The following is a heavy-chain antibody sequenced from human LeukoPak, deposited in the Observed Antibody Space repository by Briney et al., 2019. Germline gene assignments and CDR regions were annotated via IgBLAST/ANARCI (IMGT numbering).Heavy chain of an antibody. Sequence: KPSETLSLTCTASGGSISIYYWNWIRQPAGKGLEWIGRIFTSGITNYNPSLKSRVTMSVDTSKNQFSLKLSSVTAADTAVYYCARESSGSYYNPLGYMDVWGKGTTVTVSS. CDR2: IFTSGIT. V-gene: IGHV4-4*07. D-gene: IGHD3-10*01. CDR1: GGSISIYY. CDR3: ARESSGSYYNPLGYMDV. J-gene: IGHJ6*03.